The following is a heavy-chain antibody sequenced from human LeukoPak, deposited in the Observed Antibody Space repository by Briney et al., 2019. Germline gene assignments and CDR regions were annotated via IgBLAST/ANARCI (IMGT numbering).Heavy chain of an antibody. CDR3: ARVVGIAARPGYYMDV. CDR2: IYSGGST. CDR1: GFTVSSNY. J-gene: IGHJ6*03. V-gene: IGHV3-53*01. Sequence: GGSLRLSCAASGFTVSSNYMSWVRQAPGKGLEWVSVIYSGGSTYYTDSVKGRFTISRDNAKNSLYLQMNSLRAEDTAVYYCARVVGIAARPGYYMDVWGKGTTVTVSS. D-gene: IGHD6-6*01.